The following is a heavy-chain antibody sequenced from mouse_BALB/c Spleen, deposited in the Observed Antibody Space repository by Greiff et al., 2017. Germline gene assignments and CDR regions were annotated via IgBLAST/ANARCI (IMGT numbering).Heavy chain of an antibody. J-gene: IGHJ1*01. CDR1: GFTFTDYY. CDR3: ARPYYGYVWYFDV. D-gene: IGHD1-2*01. V-gene: IGHV7-3*02. CDR2: IRNKANGYTT. Sequence: DVMLVESGGGLVQPGGSLRLSCATSGFTFTDYYMSWVRQPPGKALEWLGFIRNKANGYTTEYSASVKGRFTISRDNSQSILYLQMNTLRAEDSATYYCARPYYGYVWYFDVWGAGTTVTVSS.